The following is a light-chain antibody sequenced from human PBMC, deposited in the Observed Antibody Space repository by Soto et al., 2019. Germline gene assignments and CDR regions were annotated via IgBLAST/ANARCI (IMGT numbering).Light chain of an antibody. CDR1: SSDVGGYNY. V-gene: IGLV2-14*01. CDR2: EVS. CDR3: SSYTSSSIDYV. Sequence: QSALTQPASWSGSPGQSITISCTGTSSDVGGYNYVSWYQQHPGKAPKLMIYEVSNRPSGVSNRFSGSKSGNTASLTISGLQAEDEADYYCSSYTSSSIDYVFGTGTKLTVL. J-gene: IGLJ1*01.